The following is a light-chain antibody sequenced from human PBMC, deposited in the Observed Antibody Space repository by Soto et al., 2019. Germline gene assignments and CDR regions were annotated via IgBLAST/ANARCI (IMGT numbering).Light chain of an antibody. CDR3: AAWDDSLSGLV. Sequence: QAVVTQQPSASGTPGQRVTISCSGSSSNIGSNYVYWYQQLPGTAPKLLIYRNNQRPSGVPDRFSGSKSGTSASLAISGLRSEDEADYYCAAWDDSLSGLVFGGGTKVTVL. V-gene: IGLV1-47*01. CDR2: RNN. CDR1: SSNIGSNY. J-gene: IGLJ3*02.